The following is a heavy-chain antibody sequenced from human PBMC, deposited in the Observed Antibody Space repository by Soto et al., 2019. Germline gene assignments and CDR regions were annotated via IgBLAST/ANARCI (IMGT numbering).Heavy chain of an antibody. Sequence: SETLSLTCTVSGGSISSYYWSWIRQPPGKGLEWIGYIYYSGSTNYNPSLKSRVTISVDTSKNQFSLKLSSVTAADTAVYYCARGVLLRHYYYGMDVWGQGTTVTVSS. CDR3: ARGVLLRHYYYGMDV. V-gene: IGHV4-59*01. J-gene: IGHJ6*02. CDR2: IYYSGST. D-gene: IGHD3-16*01. CDR1: GGSISSYY.